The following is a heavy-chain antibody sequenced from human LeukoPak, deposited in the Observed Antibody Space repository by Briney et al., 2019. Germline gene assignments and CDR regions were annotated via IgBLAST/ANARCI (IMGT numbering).Heavy chain of an antibody. CDR1: GYTFTSYG. CDR2: ISAYNGNT. J-gene: IGHJ6*04. D-gene: IGHD3-10*01. Sequence: ASVKVSCKASGYTFTSYGISWVRQAPGQGLEWMGWISAYNGNTNYAQKLQGRVTMTTDISTSTAYMELRSLRSDDTAVYYCARVYYGSGSFLFGLPDVWGKGTTVTISS. CDR3: ARVYYGSGSFLFGLPDV. V-gene: IGHV1-18*01.